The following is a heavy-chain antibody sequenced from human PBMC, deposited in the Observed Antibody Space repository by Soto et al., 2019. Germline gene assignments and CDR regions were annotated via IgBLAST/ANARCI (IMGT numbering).Heavy chain of an antibody. Sequence: GGSLRLSCAASGFALGRSGMSWVRQSPGKGLEWVSGMSGSGGNTYSADSVKGRFIISRDNSKNTVYLQMNSLRAEDTAVYYCAKFLPAGDTFYFDPWGQGTLVTVSS. V-gene: IGHV3-23*01. CDR1: GFALGRSG. CDR3: AKFLPAGDTFYFDP. J-gene: IGHJ5*02. D-gene: IGHD6-13*01. CDR2: MSGSGGNT.